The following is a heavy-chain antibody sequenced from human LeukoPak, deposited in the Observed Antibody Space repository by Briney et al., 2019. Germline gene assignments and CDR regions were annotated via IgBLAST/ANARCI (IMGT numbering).Heavy chain of an antibody. CDR2: IYTSGST. CDR3: ARHVVAARPFSYYYYIDV. D-gene: IGHD6-6*01. J-gene: IGHJ6*03. V-gene: IGHV4-4*09. CDR1: GGSISSYY. Sequence: SETLSLTCTVSGGSISSYYWSWIRQPPGKGLEWIGYIYTSGSTNYNPSLKSRVTISVDTSKNQFSLKLSSVTAADTAVYYCARHVVAARPFSYYYYIDVWGKGITVTVSS.